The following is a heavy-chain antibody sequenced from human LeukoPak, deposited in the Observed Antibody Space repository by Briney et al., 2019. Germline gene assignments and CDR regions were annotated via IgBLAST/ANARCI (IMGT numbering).Heavy chain of an antibody. D-gene: IGHD5-18*01. J-gene: IGHJ4*02. V-gene: IGHV3-21*01. CDR2: MSSSSSYI. Sequence: GGSLRLSCAASGFTFSSYNVNWVRQAPGKGLEWVSSMSSSSSYIYYADSVKGRFTISRDNAKNSLYLQMNSLRAEDTAVYYCARSGYFYGQPSYFDYWGQGTLVTVSS. CDR3: ARSGYFYGQPSYFDY. CDR1: GFTFSSYN.